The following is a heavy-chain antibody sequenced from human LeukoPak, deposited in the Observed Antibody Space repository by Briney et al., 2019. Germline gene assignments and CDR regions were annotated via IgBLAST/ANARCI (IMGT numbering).Heavy chain of an antibody. Sequence: TGGSLRLYCAASGFAFSGDNMNWVRQAPGKGLEWVSFIGTSGSYIKYADSVKGRFTISRDNAKNSLYLQMNSLRAEDTAMYFCARDRAIDIRAYDIWGQGTMVTVSS. CDR1: GFAFSGDN. J-gene: IGHJ3*02. CDR2: IGTSGSYI. V-gene: IGHV3-21*01. CDR3: ARDRAIDIRAYDI. D-gene: IGHD5-12*01.